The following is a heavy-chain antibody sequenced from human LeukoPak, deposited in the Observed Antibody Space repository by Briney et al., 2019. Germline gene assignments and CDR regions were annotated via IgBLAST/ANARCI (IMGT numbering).Heavy chain of an antibody. J-gene: IGHJ4*02. Sequence: SETLSLTCNVSGGSISSYYWSWIRQPPGKGLEWIGYIYYSGSTNHNPSLKSRVTISVDTSKNQFSLKLSSVTAADTAVYYCARGRARDSSGYPNYWGQGTLVTVSS. CDR2: IYYSGST. D-gene: IGHD3-22*01. CDR1: GGSISSYY. CDR3: ARGRARDSSGYPNY. V-gene: IGHV4-59*01.